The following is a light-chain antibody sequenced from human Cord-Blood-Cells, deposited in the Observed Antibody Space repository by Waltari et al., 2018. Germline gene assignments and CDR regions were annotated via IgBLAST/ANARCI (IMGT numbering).Light chain of an antibody. CDR1: SSDVVSYNL. CDR3: CSYAGSSTFV. Sequence: QSALTQPASVSGSPGQSIPISCTGPSSDVVSYNLVSWYQQHPGKAPKLMIYEVSKRPAGVSNRFSGSKSGNTASLTISGLQAEDEADYYCCSYAGSSTFVFGGGTKLTVL. V-gene: IGLV2-23*02. J-gene: IGLJ3*02. CDR2: EVS.